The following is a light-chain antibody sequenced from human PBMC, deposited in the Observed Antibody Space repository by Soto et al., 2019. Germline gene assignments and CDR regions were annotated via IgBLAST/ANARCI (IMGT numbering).Light chain of an antibody. J-gene: IGLJ1*01. CDR2: EVT. CDR3: SSYTSTSTPYV. Sequence: QSALTQPAAVSGSPGQSLTISCTGISSDVGGYNYVSWYQQHPGKAPKLMIYEVTNRPSGVSNRFSGSKSGNTASLTISGLQAEDEADYYCSSYTSTSTPYVFGTGTKLTVL. V-gene: IGLV2-14*01. CDR1: SSDVGGYNY.